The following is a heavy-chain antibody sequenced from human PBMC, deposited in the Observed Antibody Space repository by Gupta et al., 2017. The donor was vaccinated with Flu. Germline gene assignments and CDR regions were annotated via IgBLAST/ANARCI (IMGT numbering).Heavy chain of an antibody. CDR3: ARDGSGRSFQI. J-gene: IGHJ3*02. CDR2: IYDNGNT. V-gene: IGHV4-59*12. CDR1: GGSIGSEY. D-gene: IGHD6-19*01. Sequence: GGSIGSEYWSWIRQPPGKGLEWIAYIYDNGNTRYNPSLNSRVTISVDTSKNQFSLRLTSVTAADTAVYYCARDGSGRSFQIWGQGTMVTVSS.